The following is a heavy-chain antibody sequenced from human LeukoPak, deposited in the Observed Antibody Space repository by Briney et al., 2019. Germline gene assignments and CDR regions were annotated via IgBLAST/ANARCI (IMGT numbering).Heavy chain of an antibody. Sequence: ASVKVSCKVSGYSLTKLCMRWVRQAPGKGLEWMGNFDPEDGETIYAQKFQGRVTITADKSTSTAYMELSSLRSEDTAVHYCARPGHYYDSSGYYLDPWGQGTLVTVSS. CDR3: ARPGHYYDSSGYYLDP. CDR1: GYSLTKLC. V-gene: IGHV1-24*01. D-gene: IGHD3-22*01. J-gene: IGHJ5*02. CDR2: FDPEDGET.